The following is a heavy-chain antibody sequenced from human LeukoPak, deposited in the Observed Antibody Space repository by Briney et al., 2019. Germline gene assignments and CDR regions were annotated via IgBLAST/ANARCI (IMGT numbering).Heavy chain of an antibody. D-gene: IGHD4-17*01. CDR3: ARATDYGDFFDY. Sequence: GGSLRLSCAASGFTFSSYDMHWVRQATGKGLEWVSAIGTAGDTYYPGSVKGRFTISRENAKNSLYLQMNSLRAGDTAVYYCARATDYGDFFDYWGQGTLVTVSS. CDR2: IGTAGDT. CDR1: GFTFSSYD. V-gene: IGHV3-13*01. J-gene: IGHJ4*02.